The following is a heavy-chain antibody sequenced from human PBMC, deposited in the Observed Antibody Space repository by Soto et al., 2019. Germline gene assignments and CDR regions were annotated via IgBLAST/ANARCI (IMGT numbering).Heavy chain of an antibody. V-gene: IGHV3-30-3*01. CDR3: ARDQDMVYASRYGMDV. Sequence: GGSLRLSCAASGFTFSSYAMHWVRQAPGKGLEWVAVISYDGSNKYYADSVKGRFTISRDNSKNTLYLQMNSLRAEDTAVYYCARDQDMVYASRYGMDVWGQGTTVTVSS. CDR1: GFTFSSYA. J-gene: IGHJ6*01. CDR2: ISYDGSNK. D-gene: IGHD2-8*01.